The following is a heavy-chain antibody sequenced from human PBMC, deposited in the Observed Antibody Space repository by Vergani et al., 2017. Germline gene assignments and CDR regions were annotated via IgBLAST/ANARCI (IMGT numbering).Heavy chain of an antibody. V-gene: IGHV1-18*04. D-gene: IGHD3-3*01. CDR3: ARDPTYYDFWSGGYYYYGMDV. CDR1: GYTFTSYG. CDR2: IRAYNGNT. Sequence: QVQLVQSGAEVKKPGASVKVSCKASGYTFTSYGISWVRQAPGQGLEWMGWIRAYNGNTNYAQKLQGRVTMTTDTSTSTAYMELRSLRSDDTAVYYCARDPTYYDFWSGGYYYYGMDVWGQGTTVTVSS. J-gene: IGHJ6*02.